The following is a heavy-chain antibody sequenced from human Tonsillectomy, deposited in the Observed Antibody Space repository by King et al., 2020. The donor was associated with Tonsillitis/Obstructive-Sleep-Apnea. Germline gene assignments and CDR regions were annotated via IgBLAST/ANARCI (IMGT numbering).Heavy chain of an antibody. V-gene: IGHV3-11*06. CDR1: GFTFDDYY. CDR2: ISTSGHHT. D-gene: IGHD1-26*01. Sequence: VQLVESGGALVKPGGSLRLSCAASGFTFDDYYFSWIRQAPGKGLEWISYISTSGHHTNYADSVKGRFTISRDNTKKSMYLQMNSLRAEDTAVYYCARDVGDCHDYLDNWGQGTRVTVSS. CDR3: ARDVGDCHDYLDN. J-gene: IGHJ4*02.